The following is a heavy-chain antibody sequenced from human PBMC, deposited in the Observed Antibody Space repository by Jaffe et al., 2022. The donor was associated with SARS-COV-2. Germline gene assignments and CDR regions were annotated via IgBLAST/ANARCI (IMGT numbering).Heavy chain of an antibody. J-gene: IGHJ4*02. Sequence: DVQLVESGGVLIQPGGSLRLSCAASGFNVSSNYMSWVRQAPGKGLEWVSVMYSGGSTYYADSVKGRFTISRDNSKNTLYLQMNSLRAEDTAVYYCARGSGGYSLDSWGQGTLVTVSS. CDR3: ARGSGGYSLDS. V-gene: IGHV3-53*02. CDR2: MYSGGST. D-gene: IGHD5-18*01. CDR1: GFNVSSNY.